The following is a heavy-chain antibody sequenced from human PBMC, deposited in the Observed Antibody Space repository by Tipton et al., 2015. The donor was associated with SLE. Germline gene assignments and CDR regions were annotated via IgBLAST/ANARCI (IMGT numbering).Heavy chain of an antibody. Sequence: SLRLSCAASRFIFNSHAMVWVRQAPGKGLEWVSAIRGSGSGTYYADSVKGRFTISRDDSKNTLYLQRSSLRAEDTAIYYCGKGLNFDFWSGFGMDVWGQGTTVTVS. CDR2: IRGSGSGT. CDR1: RFIFNSHA. V-gene: IGHV3-23*01. CDR3: GKGLNFDFWSGFGMDV. J-gene: IGHJ6*02. D-gene: IGHD3-3*01.